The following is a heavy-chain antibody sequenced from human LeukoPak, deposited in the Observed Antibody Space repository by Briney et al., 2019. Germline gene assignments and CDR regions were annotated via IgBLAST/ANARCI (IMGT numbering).Heavy chain of an antibody. D-gene: IGHD4-17*01. CDR2: ISAYNGNT. CDR1: GYTFTSYG. V-gene: IGHV1-18*01. Sequence: ASVKVSCKASGYTFTSYGISWVRQAPGQGLEWMGWISAYNGNTNYAQKLQGRVTMTTDTSTSTAYVELRSLRSDDTAVYYCARNVHGDYDDYWGQGTLVTVSS. J-gene: IGHJ4*02. CDR3: ARNVHGDYDDY.